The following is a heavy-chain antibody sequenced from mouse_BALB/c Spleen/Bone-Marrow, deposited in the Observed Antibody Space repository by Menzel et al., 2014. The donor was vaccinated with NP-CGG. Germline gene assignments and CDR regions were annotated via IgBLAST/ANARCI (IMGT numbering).Heavy chain of an antibody. CDR2: INPGSGGT. Sequence: QVQLKQSGAEVVRPGTSVKVSCKASGYAFTNYLIEWVEQRPGQGLEWIGVINPGSGGTNYNEKFKGKATLTADKSSSTAYMQFSSLTSDDSAVYFCARSRRGGFYTMDYWGQGTSVTVSS. V-gene: IGHV1-54*01. D-gene: IGHD2-12*01. CDR3: ARSRRGGFYTMDY. J-gene: IGHJ4*01. CDR1: GYAFTNYL.